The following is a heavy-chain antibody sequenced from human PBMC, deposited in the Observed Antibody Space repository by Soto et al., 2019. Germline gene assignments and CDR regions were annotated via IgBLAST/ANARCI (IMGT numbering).Heavy chain of an antibody. CDR1: GFTFSSYP. D-gene: IGHD2-8*01. Sequence: PGGSLRLSCATSGFTFSSYPIHWVRQAPGKGPVWVSRITEDGSGTTYADSVKSRFTVTRDNAKNTMYLQMRGLGAEDTAVYHCVRGTNGWRGMDYWGQGTLVTVSS. CDR3: VRGTNGWRGMDY. J-gene: IGHJ4*02. CDR2: ITEDGSGT. V-gene: IGHV3-74*01.